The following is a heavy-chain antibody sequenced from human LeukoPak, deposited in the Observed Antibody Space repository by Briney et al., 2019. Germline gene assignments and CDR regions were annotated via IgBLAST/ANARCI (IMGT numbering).Heavy chain of an antibody. J-gene: IGHJ4*02. CDR1: GGTFSSYA. D-gene: IGHD3-22*01. Sequence: ASVKVSCKASGGTFSSYAISWVRQAPGQGLEWMGGIIPIFGTANYAQKFQGRVTITTDESTSTAYMELSSLRSEDTAVYYCARISVVKGSQDPHWRQGTLVTVSS. CDR2: IIPIFGTA. V-gene: IGHV1-69*05. CDR3: ARISVVKGSQDPH.